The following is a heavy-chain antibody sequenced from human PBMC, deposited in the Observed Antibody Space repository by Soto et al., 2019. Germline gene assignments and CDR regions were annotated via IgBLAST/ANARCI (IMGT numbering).Heavy chain of an antibody. D-gene: IGHD1-26*01. Sequence: SETLSLTCTVSGGSISSYYWSWIRQPPGKGLEWIGYIYYSGSTNYNPSLKSRVAISVDTSKNQFSLKLSSVTAADTAVDDGAREGDGSDDWGQATLVTVGS. V-gene: IGHV4-59*01. CDR2: IYYSGST. J-gene: IGHJ4*02. CDR1: GGSISSYY. CDR3: AREGDGSDD.